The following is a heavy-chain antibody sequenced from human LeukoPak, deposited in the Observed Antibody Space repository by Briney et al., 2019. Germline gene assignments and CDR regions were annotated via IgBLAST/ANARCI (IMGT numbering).Heavy chain of an antibody. CDR3: ARGGPLKGYCSGGSCYGPNWFDP. V-gene: IGHV3-30-3*01. CDR2: ISYDGSNK. D-gene: IGHD2-15*01. Sequence: GRSLRLSCAASGFTFSSYAMHWVRQAPGKGLEWVAVISYDGSNKYYADSVKGRFTISRDNSKNTLYLQMNSLRAEDTAVYYCARGGPLKGYCSGGSCYGPNWFDPWGQGTLVTVSS. CDR1: GFTFSSYA. J-gene: IGHJ5*02.